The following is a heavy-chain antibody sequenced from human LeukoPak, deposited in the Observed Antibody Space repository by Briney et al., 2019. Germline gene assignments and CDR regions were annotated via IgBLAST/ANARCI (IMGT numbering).Heavy chain of an antibody. Sequence: SETLSLTCTVSGGSLSSSSYYWGWIRQPPGKGLEWIGSIYYSGSTYYNPSLKSRVTISVDTSKNQFSLKLSSVTAADTAVYYCVLTQCEIAAAGSDYWGQGTLVTVSS. D-gene: IGHD6-13*01. J-gene: IGHJ4*02. CDR3: VLTQCEIAAAGSDY. V-gene: IGHV4-39*01. CDR2: IYYSGST. CDR1: GGSLSSSSYY.